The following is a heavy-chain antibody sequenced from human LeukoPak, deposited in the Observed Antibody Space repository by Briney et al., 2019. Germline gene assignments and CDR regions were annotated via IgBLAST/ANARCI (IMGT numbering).Heavy chain of an antibody. D-gene: IGHD6-13*01. Sequence: GGSLRLSCAASGFAFRSYVVNWVRQAPGKGLEWVSSISASGSDVNYADSVTGRFTVSRDNAKSSLYLEMNSLRAEDTAVYYCARRTAAGPFDYWGQGTLVTVSS. CDR3: ARRTAAGPFDY. CDR2: ISASGSDV. V-gene: IGHV3-21*01. J-gene: IGHJ4*02. CDR1: GFAFRSYV.